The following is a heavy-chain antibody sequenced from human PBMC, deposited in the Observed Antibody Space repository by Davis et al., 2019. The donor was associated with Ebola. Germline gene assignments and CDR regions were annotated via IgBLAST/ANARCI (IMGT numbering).Heavy chain of an antibody. CDR3: ARAEDCGGDCYPFDY. V-gene: IGHV3-48*02. J-gene: IGHJ4*02. CDR2: ISSSSSTI. D-gene: IGHD2-21*02. Sequence: PGGSLRLSCAASGFTFSSYSMNWVRQAPGKGLEWVSYISSSSSTIYYADSVKGRFTISRDNAKNSLYLQMNSLRDEDTAVYYCARAEDCGGDCYPFDYWGQGTLVTVSS. CDR1: GFTFSSYS.